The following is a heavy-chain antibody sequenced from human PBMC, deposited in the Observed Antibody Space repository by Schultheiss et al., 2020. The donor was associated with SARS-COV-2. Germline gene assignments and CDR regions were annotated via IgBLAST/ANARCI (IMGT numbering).Heavy chain of an antibody. V-gene: IGHV3-23*01. J-gene: IGHJ6*03. CDR3: AKATGGYYSSSGSRRPRDNYYMDV. D-gene: IGHD3-10*01. CDR1: GFTFRNYA. CDR2: ISGSGGST. Sequence: GESLKISCAASGFTFRNYAMSWVRQDPGKGLEGVSVISGSGGSTYYADSVKGRFTISRDNSKNTVCLQMNSLRAEDTAVYYCAKATGGYYSSSGSRRPRDNYYMDVWGKGTTVTVSS.